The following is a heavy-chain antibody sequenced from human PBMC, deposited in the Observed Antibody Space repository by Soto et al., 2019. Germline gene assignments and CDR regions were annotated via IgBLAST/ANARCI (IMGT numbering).Heavy chain of an antibody. V-gene: IGHV1-69*01. CDR3: ARDGLGWELLPDAFDI. Sequence: QVQLVQSGAEVKKPGSSVKVSCKASGGTFSSYAISWVRQAPGQGLEWMGGIIPIFGTANYAQKFQGRVTITADESTSTADMELSSLRPEDTAVYYCARDGLGWELLPDAFDIWGQGTMVTVSS. D-gene: IGHD1-26*01. J-gene: IGHJ3*02. CDR2: IIPIFGTA. CDR1: GGTFSSYA.